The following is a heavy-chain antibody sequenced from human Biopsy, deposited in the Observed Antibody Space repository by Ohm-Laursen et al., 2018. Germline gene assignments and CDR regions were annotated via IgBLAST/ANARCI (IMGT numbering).Heavy chain of an antibody. CDR1: GYTFTAHY. J-gene: IGHJ6*02. CDR2: INPKSGVA. Sequence: ASVKVSCKSSGYTFTAHYVHWVRQAPGQGFEWMGWINPKSGVANHAQNFQGRVSMTRDTSISTVYLELSGLRSDDTAVYYCARDMTVTARPYYYSGVDVWGPGTRVTVSS. CDR3: ARDMTVTARPYYYSGVDV. V-gene: IGHV1-2*02. D-gene: IGHD4-17*01.